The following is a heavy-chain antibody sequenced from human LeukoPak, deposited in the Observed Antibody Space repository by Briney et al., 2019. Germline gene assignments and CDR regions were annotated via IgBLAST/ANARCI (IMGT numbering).Heavy chain of an antibody. Sequence: PSETLSLTCTVSGGSISSHYWSWIRQPPGKGLEWIGYIYYSGSTNYNPPLKSRVTMSVDTSKNQFPLRLTSVTAADTAVYYCAREGRCEGPVSCRLDSGMDVWGQGTTVAVSS. CDR3: AREGRCEGPVSCRLDSGMDV. CDR1: GGSISSHY. CDR2: IYYSGST. J-gene: IGHJ6*02. D-gene: IGHD3-10*01. V-gene: IGHV4-59*11.